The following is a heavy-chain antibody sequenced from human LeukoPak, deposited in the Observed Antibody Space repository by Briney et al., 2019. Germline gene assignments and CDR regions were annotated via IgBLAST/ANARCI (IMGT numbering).Heavy chain of an antibody. V-gene: IGHV3-30*02. J-gene: IGHJ4*02. D-gene: IGHD3-16*02. CDR3: AKGGRYTNTGDLDY. Sequence: PGGSLRLSCAASGFTFSSYGMHWVRQAPGKGLEWVAFIHYDGSNKYYADSVKGRFTISRDNSKNTLYLQMNSLRAEDTAIYYCAKGGRYTNTGDLDYWGQGTLVTVSS. CDR2: IHYDGSNK. CDR1: GFTFSSYG.